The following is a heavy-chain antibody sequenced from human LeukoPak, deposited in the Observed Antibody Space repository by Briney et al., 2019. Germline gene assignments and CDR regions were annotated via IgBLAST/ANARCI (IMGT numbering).Heavy chain of an antibody. CDR3: ARGGRYSYGFDP. V-gene: IGHV4-34*01. CDR1: GGSFSGYY. CDR2: INHSGST. J-gene: IGHJ5*02. D-gene: IGHD5-18*01. Sequence: SETLSLTCAVYGGSFSGYYWSWIRQPPGKGLEWIGEINHSGSTNYNPSLKSRVTISVDTSKNQFSLKLSSVAAADTAVYYCARGGRYSYGFDPWGQGTLVTVSS.